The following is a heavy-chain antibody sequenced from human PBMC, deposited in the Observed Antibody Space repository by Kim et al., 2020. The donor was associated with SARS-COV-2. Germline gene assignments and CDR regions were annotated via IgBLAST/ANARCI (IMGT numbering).Heavy chain of an antibody. CDR3: ATHRGRYS. V-gene: IGHV3-23*01. CDR2: GETT. J-gene: IGHJ1*01. Sequence: GETTEYAGSVKGRFIISRDNSKNTLYLQMSSLRAEDTAVYYCATHRGRYSWGQGTLVTVSS. D-gene: IGHD1-26*01.